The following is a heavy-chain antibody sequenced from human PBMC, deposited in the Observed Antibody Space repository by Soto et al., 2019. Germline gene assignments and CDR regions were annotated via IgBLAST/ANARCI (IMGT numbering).Heavy chain of an antibody. CDR2: ISYEGSNK. J-gene: IGHJ3*02. Sequence: QVQLVESGGGVVQPGRSLRLSCAASGFTFSSYAMHWVRQAPGKGLEWVAVISYEGSNKYYGDSVKGRFTISRDNSKNRRYLQMNGLRAEDTAVYYCARDTMIVRRGPLAIWGQGTMVTVCS. V-gene: IGHV3-30-3*01. CDR1: GFTFSSYA. CDR3: ARDTMIVRRGPLAI. D-gene: IGHD3-22*01.